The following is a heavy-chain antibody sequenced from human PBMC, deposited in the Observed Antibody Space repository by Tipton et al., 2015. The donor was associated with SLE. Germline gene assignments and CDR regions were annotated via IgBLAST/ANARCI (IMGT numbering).Heavy chain of an antibody. V-gene: IGHV4-59*11. D-gene: IGHD6-19*01. J-gene: IGHJ3*02. CDR2: VDYIGST. CDR1: GGSITSHY. CDR3: ARVGSGWYTSAFDI. Sequence: TLSLTCNVSGGSITSHYWSWIRQPPGKGLEWIGYVDYIGSTNYNPSLKSRVTISIDTSKNQFSLKLSSVTAADTAVYYCARVGSGWYTSAFDIWGQGTMVTVSS.